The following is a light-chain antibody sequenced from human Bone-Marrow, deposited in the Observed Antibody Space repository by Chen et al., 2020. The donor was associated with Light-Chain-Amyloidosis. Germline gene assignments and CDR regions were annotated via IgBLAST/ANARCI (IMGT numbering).Light chain of an antibody. Sequence: FILTQDHSVSESPGKTVNISCTRSSGDIATNYEQWYQQRPGSAPTTVIYENHLSTSGVPDRLAGSKYTSSNSASRTISGLETEDEADNHCQSDATKTWIFGGGTHLTVL. CDR3: QSDATKTWI. CDR1: SGDIATNY. J-gene: IGLJ3*02. CDR2: ENH. V-gene: IGLV6-57*03.